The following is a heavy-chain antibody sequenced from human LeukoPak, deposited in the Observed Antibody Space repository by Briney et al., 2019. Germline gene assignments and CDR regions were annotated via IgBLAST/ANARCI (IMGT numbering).Heavy chain of an antibody. Sequence: PGGSLRLSCAASGFTFSSYWLSWVRQAPGKGLEWVANTKLDESAKYYVDSVKGRFTISRDNAKNSLYLQMNSLRVEDTAVYYCTCDLNRSDGLWGQGTMVTVSS. V-gene: IGHV3-7*01. CDR2: TKLDESAK. J-gene: IGHJ3*01. CDR3: TCDLNRSDGL. CDR1: GFTFSSYW. D-gene: IGHD2-8*01.